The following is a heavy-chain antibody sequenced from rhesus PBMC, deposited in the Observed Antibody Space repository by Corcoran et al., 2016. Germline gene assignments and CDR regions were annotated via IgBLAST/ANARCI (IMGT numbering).Heavy chain of an antibody. CDR3: TRFDV. V-gene: IGHV3-54*02. J-gene: IGHJ5-1*01. CDR2: ISSDGSNK. Sequence: EVQLVESGGGLVQPGGSLRLSCAGSGVTFRAFGIHWVRQAPGKGREWVEVISSDGSNKYVADSVKYRFTISRDNSNNILYLQMNNLKLEDTAVYYCTRFDVWGPGVRVTVSS. CDR1: GVTFRAFG.